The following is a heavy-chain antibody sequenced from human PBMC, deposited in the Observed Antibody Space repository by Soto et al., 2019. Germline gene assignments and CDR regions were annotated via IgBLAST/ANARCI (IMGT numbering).Heavy chain of an antibody. CDR2: IYTSGST. Sequence: SETLSLTCTVSGGSISSYYWSWIRQPAGKGLEWIGRIYTSGSTNYNPSLKSRVTMSVDTSKNQLSLKLTSVTAADTAVYFCARHHPRTLAALEIPFDFWGKGTLVTVSS. D-gene: IGHD6-25*01. CDR3: ARHHPRTLAALEIPFDF. CDR1: GGSISSYY. J-gene: IGHJ4*02. V-gene: IGHV4-4*07.